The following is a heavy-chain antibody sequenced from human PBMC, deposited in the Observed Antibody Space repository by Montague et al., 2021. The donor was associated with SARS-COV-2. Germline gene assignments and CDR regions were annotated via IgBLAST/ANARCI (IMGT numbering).Heavy chain of an antibody. J-gene: IGHJ4*02. CDR1: GVSVTTSDYF. CDR2: IRTTGHT. V-gene: IGHV4-61*02. CDR3: ARFGSGTLEFDL. D-gene: IGHD1-26*01. Sequence: TLSLTCTVAGVSVTTSDYFWGWIRQPAGKGLEWIGRIRTTGHTDYNSSLESRVFMSVDTSTNQFSLSLTSVTAADTAVYFCARFGSGTLEFDLWGQGTLVTVSS.